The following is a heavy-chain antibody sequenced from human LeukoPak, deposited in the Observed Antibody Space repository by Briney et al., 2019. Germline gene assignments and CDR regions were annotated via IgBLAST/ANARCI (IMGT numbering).Heavy chain of an antibody. J-gene: IGHJ4*02. CDR1: GFTFSNYW. CDR3: ARGYSYGYRIDY. D-gene: IGHD5-18*01. Sequence: GSLRLSCVASGFTFSNYWMHWVRQAPEKGLVWVSRINSDGSSTSYADSVKGRFTISRDNAKNTLYLQMNSLRAEDTAVYYCARGYSYGYRIDYWGQGTLVTVSS. CDR2: INSDGSST. V-gene: IGHV3-74*01.